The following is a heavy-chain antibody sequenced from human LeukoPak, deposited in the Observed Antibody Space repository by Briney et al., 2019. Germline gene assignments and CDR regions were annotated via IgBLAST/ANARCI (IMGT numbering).Heavy chain of an antibody. CDR1: GFTFSSYA. D-gene: IGHD3-22*01. CDR3: AKDGNYYDSSGPAFDI. Sequence: GGSLRLSCAASGFTFSSYAMSWVRQAPGKGLEWVSAISGSGGGTYYADSVKGRFTISRDNSKNTLYLQMNSLRAEDTAVYYCAKDGNYYDSSGPAFDIWGQGTMVTISS. CDR2: ISGSGGGT. J-gene: IGHJ3*02. V-gene: IGHV3-23*01.